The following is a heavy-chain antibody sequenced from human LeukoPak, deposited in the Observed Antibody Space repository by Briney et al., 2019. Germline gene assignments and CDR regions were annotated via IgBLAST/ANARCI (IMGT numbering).Heavy chain of an antibody. Sequence: ASVKVSCKASGYTFTGYYMHWVRQAPGQGLEWMGGFDPEDGETIYAQKFQGRVTMTEDTSTDTAYMELSSLRSEDTAVYYCATDHYYDSSGYHLWGQGTLVTVSS. D-gene: IGHD3-22*01. J-gene: IGHJ4*02. CDR2: FDPEDGET. CDR3: ATDHYYDSSGYHL. CDR1: GYTFTGYY. V-gene: IGHV1-24*01.